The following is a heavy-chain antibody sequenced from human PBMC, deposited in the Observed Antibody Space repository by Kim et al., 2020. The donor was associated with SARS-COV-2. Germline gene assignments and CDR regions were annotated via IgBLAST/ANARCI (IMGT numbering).Heavy chain of an antibody. Sequence: SETLSLTCTVSGGSISSGGYYWSWIRQHPGKGLEWIGYIYYSGSTYYNPSLKSRVTISVDTSKNQFSLKLSSVTAADTAVYYCARMVQLLWFGEAYYEIIDYWGQGTLVTVSS. CDR3: ARMVQLLWFGEAYYEIIDY. D-gene: IGHD3-10*01. CDR1: GGSISSGGYY. CDR2: IYYSGST. J-gene: IGHJ4*02. V-gene: IGHV4-31*03.